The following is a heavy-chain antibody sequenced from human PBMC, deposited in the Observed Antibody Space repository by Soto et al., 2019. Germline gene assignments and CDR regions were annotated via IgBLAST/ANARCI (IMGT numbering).Heavy chain of an antibody. CDR2: IYYSGST. Sequence: TSETLCLTCTVSCGSINSGGYYWSWIRQHPGKGLEWIGYIYYSGSTYYNPSLKSRVTISVDTSKNQFSLKLSSVTAADTAVYYCARGQTYYYDSSGYSLAFDIWGQGTMVTVSS. CDR3: ARGQTYYYDSSGYSLAFDI. D-gene: IGHD3-22*01. J-gene: IGHJ3*02. CDR1: CGSINSGGYY. V-gene: IGHV4-31*03.